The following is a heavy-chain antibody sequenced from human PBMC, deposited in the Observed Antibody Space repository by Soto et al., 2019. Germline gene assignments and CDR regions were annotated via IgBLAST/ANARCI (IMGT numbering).Heavy chain of an antibody. CDR1: GCTFSSDA. Sequence: SGGSLRLCWAASGCTFSSDAMSGGRQAPGKGLEWVSAISGSGGSTYYADSVKGRFTISRDNSKNTLYLQMNSLRAEDTAVYYCAKGGQPSPAALDPLAIRGQGTTVPVSS. CDR3: AKGGQPSPAALDPLAI. V-gene: IGHV3-23*01. CDR2: ISGSGGST. J-gene: IGHJ3*02. D-gene: IGHD2-2*01.